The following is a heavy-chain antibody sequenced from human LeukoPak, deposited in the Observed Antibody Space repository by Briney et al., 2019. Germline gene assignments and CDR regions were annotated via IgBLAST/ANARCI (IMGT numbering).Heavy chain of an antibody. J-gene: IGHJ4*02. CDR2: MNPNSGNT. V-gene: IGHV1-8*01. CDR1: GYTFTSYD. Sequence: ASVKVSCKASGYTFTSYDINWVRQATGQGLEWMGWMNPNSGNTGYAQKSQGRVTMTRNTSISTAYMELSSLRSEDTAVYYCARGFDKSYDKTLDYWGQGTLVTVSS. CDR3: ARGFDKSYDKTLDY. D-gene: IGHD5-12*01.